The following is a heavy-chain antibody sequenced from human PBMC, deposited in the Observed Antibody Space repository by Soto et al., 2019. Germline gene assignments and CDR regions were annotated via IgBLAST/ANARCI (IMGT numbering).Heavy chain of an antibody. J-gene: IGHJ3*02. CDR2: IKQDGSEK. D-gene: IGHD5-12*01. V-gene: IGHV3-7*03. CDR3: ARETCGYLGAFDI. Sequence: GGSLRLSCAASGFTFSSYWMSWVRQAPGKGLEWVANIKQDGSEKYYVDSVKGRFTISRDNAKNSLYLQLNSRRADDTTVYYCARETCGYLGAFDICGQGTMVTVSS. CDR1: GFTFSSYW.